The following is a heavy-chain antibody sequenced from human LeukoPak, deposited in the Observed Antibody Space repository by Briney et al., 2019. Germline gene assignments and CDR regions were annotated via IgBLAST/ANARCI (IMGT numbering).Heavy chain of an antibody. Sequence: PSETLSLTCAVYGGSFSGYYWSWIRQPPGKGLEWIGEINHSGSTNYNPSLKSRVTISVDMSKNQFSLKLSSVTAADTAVYYCARVIGRRLLSWGQGTLVTVSS. J-gene: IGHJ5*02. CDR1: GGSFSGYY. CDR2: INHSGST. CDR3: ARVIGRRLLS. D-gene: IGHD1-26*01. V-gene: IGHV4-34*01.